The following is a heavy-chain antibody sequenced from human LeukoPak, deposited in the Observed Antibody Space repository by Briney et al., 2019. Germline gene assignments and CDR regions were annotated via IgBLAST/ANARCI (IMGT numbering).Heavy chain of an antibody. V-gene: IGHV3-30*01. CDR2: TSSGGTYE. Sequence: PGGSLRLSCAASGFTFSNYAMHWVRQAPGKGLEWVSLTSSGGTYEYYADSVKGRFTISRDNSKNTLYLQLNSLRAEDTAVYYCARDSTYYYDSGSSGPHYFDNWGQGTLVTVSS. CDR1: GFTFSNYA. D-gene: IGHD3-10*01. CDR3: ARDSTYYYDSGSSGPHYFDN. J-gene: IGHJ4*02.